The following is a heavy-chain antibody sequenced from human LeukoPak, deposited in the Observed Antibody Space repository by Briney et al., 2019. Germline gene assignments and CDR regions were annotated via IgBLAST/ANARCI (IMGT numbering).Heavy chain of an antibody. CDR2: INPRGCT. CDR1: GGPFSDYS. J-gene: IGHJ6*03. D-gene: IGHD3-9*01. V-gene: IGHV4-34*01. Sequence: PSETLSLTCAVYGGPFSDYSWTWIRQPPGKGLEGIGEINPRGCTNHHPSLLSRVSMSVDTSKNQISLRVSSVTAADTAVYYCARVGYTFSINDWSRIGLGAYGTKNYYYMDVWGKGTTVTVS. CDR3: ARVGYTFSINDWSRIGLGAYGTKNYYYMDV.